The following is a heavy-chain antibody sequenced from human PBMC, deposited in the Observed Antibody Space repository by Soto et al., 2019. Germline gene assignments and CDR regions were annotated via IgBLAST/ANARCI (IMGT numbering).Heavy chain of an antibody. CDR1: GGSISSYY. D-gene: IGHD6-19*01. V-gene: IGHV4-59*01. CDR3: ARGLITGSHYSGGWYYFDS. Sequence: SETLSLTCTVSGGSISSYYWSWIRQPPGKGLEWIGYIYYSGSTNYNPSLKSRVTISVDTSKNQFSLKLSSVTAADTAVYYCARGLITGSHYSGGWYYFDSWGQGTQVTVAS. J-gene: IGHJ4*02. CDR2: IYYSGST.